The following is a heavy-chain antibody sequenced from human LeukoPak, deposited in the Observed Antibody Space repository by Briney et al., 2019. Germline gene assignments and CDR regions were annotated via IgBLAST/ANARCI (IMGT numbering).Heavy chain of an antibody. CDR1: GGSISSYY. Sequence: PSETLSLNCTVSGGSISSYYWSWIRQHPGKGLERIGYIYYSGSTNYNPSLKSRVPISVDTSKNQFSLKLSSVTAADTAVYYCARTNIDDYVWGSYRYAFDIWGQGTMVTVSS. V-gene: IGHV4-59*01. CDR3: ARTNIDDYVWGSYRYAFDI. J-gene: IGHJ3*02. D-gene: IGHD3-16*02. CDR2: IYYSGST.